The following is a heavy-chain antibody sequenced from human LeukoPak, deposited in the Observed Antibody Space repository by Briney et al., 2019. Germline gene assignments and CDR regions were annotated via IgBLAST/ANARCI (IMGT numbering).Heavy chain of an antibody. J-gene: IGHJ4*02. D-gene: IGHD3-22*01. CDR1: GGSFSGYY. CDR3: ARRAYYYDSSGYGTLIDY. CDR2: INHSGST. Sequence: PSETLSLTCAVYGGSFSGYYWSWIRQPPGEGLEWIGEINHSGSTNYIPSLKSRVTISVDTSKNQFSLKLSSVTAADTAVYYCARRAYYYDSSGYGTLIDYWGQGTLVTVSS. V-gene: IGHV4-34*01.